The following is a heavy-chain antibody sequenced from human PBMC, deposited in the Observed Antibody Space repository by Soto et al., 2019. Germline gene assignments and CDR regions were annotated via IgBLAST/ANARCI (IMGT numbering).Heavy chain of an antibody. J-gene: IGHJ4*02. CDR2: IDPRDSYT. CDR3: ARLMVTVAGPDYFDY. CDR1: GYSFTSYW. V-gene: IGHV5-10-1*01. D-gene: IGHD6-19*01. Sequence: GESLKISCKGSGYSFTSYWISWVRQMPGKGLEWMGRIDPRDSYTTYSPSFQGHVTISADKSISTAYLQWGSLKASDTAMYYCARLMVTVAGPDYFDYWGQGTLVTVS.